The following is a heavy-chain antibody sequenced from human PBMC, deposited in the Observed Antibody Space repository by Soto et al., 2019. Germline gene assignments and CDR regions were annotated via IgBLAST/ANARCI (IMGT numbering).Heavy chain of an antibody. Sequence: GGSLRLSCAASGFTFSSYGMHWVRQAPGKGLEWVAVIWYDGSNKYYADSVKGRFTISRDNSKNTLYLQMNSLRAEDTAVYYCAGRREPRGYYYGMDVWGQGTTVTVSS. CDR2: IWYDGSNK. CDR3: AGRREPRGYYYGMDV. V-gene: IGHV3-33*01. CDR1: GFTFSSYG. D-gene: IGHD1-26*01. J-gene: IGHJ6*02.